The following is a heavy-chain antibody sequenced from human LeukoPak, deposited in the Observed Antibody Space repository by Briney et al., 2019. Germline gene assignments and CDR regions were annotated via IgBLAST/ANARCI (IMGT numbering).Heavy chain of an antibody. J-gene: IGHJ4*02. CDR1: GYSISSGYY. Sequence: SETLSLTCTVSGYSISSGYYWGWIRQPPGKGLEWIGSIYYTGNTYYNASLKSRVTISIDTSKNQISLGLTSVTAADTAMYYCARQTGSGLFTLPGGQGTLVTVSS. CDR3: ARQTGSGLFTLP. CDR2: IYYTGNT. V-gene: IGHV4-38-2*02. D-gene: IGHD3/OR15-3a*01.